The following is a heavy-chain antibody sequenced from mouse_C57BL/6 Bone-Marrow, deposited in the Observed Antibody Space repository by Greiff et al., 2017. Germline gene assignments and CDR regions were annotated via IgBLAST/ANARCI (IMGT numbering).Heavy chain of an antibody. J-gene: IGHJ1*03. CDR3: ARVYYYGSSYQYFDV. Sequence: VQLQQSGAELVKPVASVQLSCKASGYTFTSYWMHWVKQRPGRGLEWIGRIDPNSGGTKYNEKFKSKATLTVDKPASTDYRQLSSLTSEYSEVYYGARVYYYGSSYQYFDVWGTGTTVTVSS. V-gene: IGHV1-72*01. D-gene: IGHD1-1*01. CDR1: GYTFTSYW. CDR2: IDPNSGGT.